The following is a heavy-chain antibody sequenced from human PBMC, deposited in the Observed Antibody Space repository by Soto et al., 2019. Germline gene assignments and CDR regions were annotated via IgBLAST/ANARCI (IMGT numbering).Heavy chain of an antibody. V-gene: IGHV4-59*08. CDR3: ARSSSGSYDQQY. J-gene: IGHJ4*02. D-gene: IGHD3-10*01. CDR2: ISYSGST. Sequence: SETLSLTCTVSDGSISSYYWSWIRQSPGKGLECIGYISYSGSTYYNPSLKSRVTISVDTSKNQFSLKLSSVTAADTAVYYCARSSSGSYDQQYWGQGALVTVPS. CDR1: DGSISSYY.